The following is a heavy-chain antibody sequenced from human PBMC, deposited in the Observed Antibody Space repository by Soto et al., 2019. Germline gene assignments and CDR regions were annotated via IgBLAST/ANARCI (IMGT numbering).Heavy chain of an antibody. V-gene: IGHV3-23*01. Sequence: GGSLRLSCAASGFTFSSYAMGWVRQAPGKGLEWVSAISGSGGSTYYADSVKGRFTISRDNSKNTLYLQMNSLRAEDTAVYYCAKVDSSGYYFDYWGQGTLVTVSS. D-gene: IGHD3-22*01. CDR2: ISGSGGST. CDR3: AKVDSSGYYFDY. J-gene: IGHJ4*02. CDR1: GFTFSSYA.